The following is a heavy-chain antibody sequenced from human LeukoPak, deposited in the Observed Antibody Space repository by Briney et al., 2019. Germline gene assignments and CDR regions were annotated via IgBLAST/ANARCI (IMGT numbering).Heavy chain of an antibody. CDR1: GFTVSINY. J-gene: IGHJ4*02. CDR3: ARGTIGWAGADY. Sequence: PGVSLTLSCTPSGFTVSINYVIWVRHSPGKGLEWVSVIYSGGGTYYADSVKGRFTITRDNYKTKLYLQMNSMRAEDKAVYYCARGTIGWAGADYWGQETLVTVSS. D-gene: IGHD6-19*01. V-gene: IGHV3-66*01. CDR2: IYSGGGT.